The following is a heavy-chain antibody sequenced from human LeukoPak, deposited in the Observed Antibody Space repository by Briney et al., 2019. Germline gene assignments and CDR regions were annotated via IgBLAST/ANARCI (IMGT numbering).Heavy chain of an antibody. CDR3: ARDGIVSYTGSFSFDY. Sequence: GGSLRLSCAASNFTFSTYWMTWVRQAPGKGLEWVAIISQDGSVQHYVDSVKDRFTISRDNAKNSLYLQMNSLGAEDTAVYYCARDGIVSYTGSFSFDYWGQGALVTVSS. D-gene: IGHD1-26*01. J-gene: IGHJ4*02. CDR2: ISQDGSVQ. CDR1: NFTFSTYW. V-gene: IGHV3-7*01.